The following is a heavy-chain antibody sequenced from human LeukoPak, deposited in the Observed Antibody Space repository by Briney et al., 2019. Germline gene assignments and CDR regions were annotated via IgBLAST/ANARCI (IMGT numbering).Heavy chain of an antibody. CDR1: GGSISSYY. Sequence: PSETLSLTCTVSGGSISSYYWRWIRRPPGKGLEWIGYIYYSGSTNYNPSLKSRVTISVDTSKNQFSLKLSSVTAADTAVYYCARIPVRSSSGYYYYYMDVWGKGTTVTVSS. J-gene: IGHJ6*03. D-gene: IGHD6-6*01. V-gene: IGHV4-59*01. CDR2: IYYSGST. CDR3: ARIPVRSSSGYYYYYMDV.